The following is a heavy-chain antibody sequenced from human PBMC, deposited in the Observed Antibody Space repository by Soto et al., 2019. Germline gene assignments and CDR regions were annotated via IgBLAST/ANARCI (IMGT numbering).Heavy chain of an antibody. CDR1: GGSLTSYP. J-gene: IGHJ4*02. CDR2: IIPILGTT. D-gene: IGHD3-16*01. Sequence: QMEQSGDEVRKPGSSVKVSCKPSGGSLTSYPMAWVRQAPGQGFDWMGGIIPILGTTEYAQKFQGRVTITADESTNRATLDLTCLTAEATSVYFCARGWGLVSWGQETLVTVSS. V-gene: IGHV1-69*01. CDR3: ARGWGLVS.